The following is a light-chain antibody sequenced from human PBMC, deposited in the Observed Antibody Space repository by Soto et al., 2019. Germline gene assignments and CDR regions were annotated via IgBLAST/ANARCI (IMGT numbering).Light chain of an antibody. V-gene: IGKV3-11*01. CDR1: QSVSSY. CDR2: DAS. J-gene: IGKJ3*01. CDR3: QQRSVWPHT. Sequence: EIVLTQSPATLSLSPGERATLSCRASQSVSSYLAWYQQKPGRAPWLLIYDASNRATGVPARFSGSGSGTDFTLTISSLGPEDFAVYYCQQRSVWPHTFGPGTKVDIK.